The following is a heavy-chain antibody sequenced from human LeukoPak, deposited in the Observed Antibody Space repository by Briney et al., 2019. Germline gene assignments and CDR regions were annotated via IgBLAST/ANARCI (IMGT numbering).Heavy chain of an antibody. J-gene: IGHJ3*01. V-gene: IGHV3-15*01. CDR1: GFTFNDAW. Sequence: PGGSLRLSCAASGFTFNDAWMSWVRQAPGKGLEWVVRIKNKADGETTDFAAPVKDRFTISRDDSKNTVFLQMNSLKTEDSGVYYCTAHLPVPRPPAFDVWGQGTMVTVSS. CDR2: IKNKADGETT. D-gene: IGHD2-2*01. CDR3: TAHLPVPRPPAFDV.